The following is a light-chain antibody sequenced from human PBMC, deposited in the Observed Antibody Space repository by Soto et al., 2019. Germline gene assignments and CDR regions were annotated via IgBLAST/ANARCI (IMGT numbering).Light chain of an antibody. Sequence: EIVMTQSPPSLTVTPGEPACISCRSSQRLLHSNGNNFLDWYLQKPGQSPQLLIYLGFNRASGVPDRVSGSGAGTDFTLKISRVEAEDVGVYYCMQALQTPYTFGQGTKVDIK. CDR2: LGF. V-gene: IGKV2-28*01. CDR1: QRLLHSNGNNF. J-gene: IGKJ2*01. CDR3: MQALQTPYT.